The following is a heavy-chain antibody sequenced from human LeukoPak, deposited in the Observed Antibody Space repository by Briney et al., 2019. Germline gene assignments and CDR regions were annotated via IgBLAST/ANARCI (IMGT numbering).Heavy chain of an antibody. J-gene: IGHJ4*02. CDR2: ISSSGTTI. V-gene: IGHV3-11*04. Sequence: GRSLSLSCAASGFTVSSNYLSWVRQAPGKWLEWISYISSSGTTIYYADSVKGRFTVCSDTAKGALFLLMNSLRAEDTAVYYCARRASPDFWGQGTLVTVSS. CDR3: ARRASPDF. CDR1: GFTVSSNY.